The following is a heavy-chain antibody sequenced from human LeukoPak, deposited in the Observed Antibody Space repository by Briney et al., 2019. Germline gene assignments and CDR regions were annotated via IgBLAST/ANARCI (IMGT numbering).Heavy chain of an antibody. V-gene: IGHV3-74*01. CDR2: ISPTGSTT. J-gene: IGHJ4*02. CDR3: ARESGDRPGLPGC. D-gene: IGHD1-26*01. Sequence: GGSLRLSCAASGFSFSGHWMHWARQLPGKGLVWVSRISPTGSTTSYADSVKGRFTVSRDNAKNTLYLQVDNLRAEDTAVYYCARESGDRPGLPGCWGQGILVTVSS. CDR1: GFSFSGHW.